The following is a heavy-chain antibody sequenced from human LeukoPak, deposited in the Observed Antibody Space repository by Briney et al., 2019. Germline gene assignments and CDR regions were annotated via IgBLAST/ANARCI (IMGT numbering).Heavy chain of an antibody. Sequence: GGSLRLSCAASGFTFSSYSVNWVRQAPGKGLEWVSSISSSSSYIYYADSVKGRFTISRDNAKNSLYLQMNSLRAEDTDVYYCARDVGASAPDAFDIWGQGTMVTVSS. CDR1: GFTFSSYS. D-gene: IGHD1-26*01. CDR2: ISSSSSYI. J-gene: IGHJ3*02. CDR3: ARDVGASAPDAFDI. V-gene: IGHV3-21*01.